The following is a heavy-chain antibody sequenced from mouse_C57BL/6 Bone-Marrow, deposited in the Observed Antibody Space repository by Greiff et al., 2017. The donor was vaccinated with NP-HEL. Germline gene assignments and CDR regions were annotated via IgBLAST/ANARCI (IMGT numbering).Heavy chain of an antibody. D-gene: IGHD2-3*01. CDR3: ARMGYYLFYWYFDV. CDR2: ISSGSSSI. J-gene: IGHJ1*03. CDR1: GFTFSDYG. V-gene: IGHV5-17*01. Sequence: EVQVVESGGGLVKPGGSLKLSCAASGFTFSDYGMHWVRPAPEKGLEWVAYISSGSSSIYYADTVKGRFTISRDNAKNTLFLQMTSLRSEDTAMYYCARMGYYLFYWYFDVWGTGTTVTVSS.